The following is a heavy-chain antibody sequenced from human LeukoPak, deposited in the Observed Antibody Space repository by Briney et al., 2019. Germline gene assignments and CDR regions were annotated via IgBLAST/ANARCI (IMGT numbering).Heavy chain of an antibody. CDR2: ITRSSIYI. CDR1: GFTFSNYN. Sequence: PGGSLRLSCAASGFTFSNYNMNWVRQAPGKGLEWVSSITRSSIYIYYADSVKGRFTISRDNARNSLYLQMNSLRAEDTAVYYCAREGQNYYYYMDVWGKGTTVTISS. J-gene: IGHJ6*03. CDR3: AREGQNYYYYMDV. V-gene: IGHV3-21*01.